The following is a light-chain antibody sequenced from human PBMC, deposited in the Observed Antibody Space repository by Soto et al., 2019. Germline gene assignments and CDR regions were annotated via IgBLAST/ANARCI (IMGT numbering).Light chain of an antibody. J-gene: IGKJ4*01. CDR3: QQSYSTPLS. CDR2: GST. V-gene: IGKV1-39*01. Sequence: DIQMTQSPSTLSGSVGDTVTITCRASQSVSNYLNWYQQKPGKVPKFLISGSTTLQSGVPSRFSGSGSGTDFTLTISSLQPEDFATYYCQQSYSTPLSFGGGTKVDIK. CDR1: QSVSNY.